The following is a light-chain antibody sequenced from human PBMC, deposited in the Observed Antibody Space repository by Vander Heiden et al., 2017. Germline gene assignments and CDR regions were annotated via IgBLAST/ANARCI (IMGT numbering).Light chain of an antibody. CDR1: QSVSSN. J-gene: IGKJ1*01. CDR3: QQYNNWPPWT. V-gene: IGKV3D-15*01. CDR2: GAY. Sequence: EIVMTQSPATLSVSPGGRATISCRASQSVSSNLAWYQQKPGQAPRLLIFGAYTRATGIPVRFSGSGSGTEFTLTISSLQSEDFAVYYCQQYNNWPPWTFGQGTKVEIK.